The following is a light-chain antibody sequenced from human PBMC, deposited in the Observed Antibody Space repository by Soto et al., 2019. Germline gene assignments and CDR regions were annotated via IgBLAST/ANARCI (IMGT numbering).Light chain of an antibody. Sequence: EIVMTQSPATLSVSPGERATLSCRASQSVGSNLAWYQQKPGQAPRLLIYGASPRATGIPARFSGSGSGTEFTLTISSLQSEHFAIYFCQQYNNWPPDRTFGQGTKVEIK. CDR2: GAS. CDR3: QQYNNWPPDRT. J-gene: IGKJ1*01. CDR1: QSVGSN. V-gene: IGKV3-15*01.